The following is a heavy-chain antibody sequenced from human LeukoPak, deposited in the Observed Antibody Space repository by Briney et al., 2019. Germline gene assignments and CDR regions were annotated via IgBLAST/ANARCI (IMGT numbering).Heavy chain of an antibody. D-gene: IGHD1-20*01. CDR2: IYTSGST. J-gene: IGHJ6*03. CDR1: GGSISYFY. CDR3: ARAGHNLHPQYYYYYYYMDV. V-gene: IGHV4-4*07. Sequence: TSETLSLTCTVSGGSISYFYWSWTRQPAGKGLEWIGRIYTSGSTNYNPSLKSRVTMSVDTSKKQFSLKLSSVTAADTAVYYCARAGHNLHPQYYYYYYYMDVWGKGTTVTVSS.